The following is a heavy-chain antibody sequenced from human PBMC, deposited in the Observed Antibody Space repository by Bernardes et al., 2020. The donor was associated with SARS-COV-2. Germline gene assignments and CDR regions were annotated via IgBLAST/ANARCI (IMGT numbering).Heavy chain of an antibody. CDR2: ISGSGGST. J-gene: IGHJ3*02. CDR1: GFTFSSYA. CDR3: ARGAYSLNKSGPRSVFDI. Sequence: GGSLRLSCAASGFTFSSYAMSWVRQAPGKGLEWVSAISGSGGSTYYADSVKGRFTISRDNSKNTLNLQMNSLSAEDTAVYYCARGAYSLNKSGPRSVFDIWGQATMVTVSS. V-gene: IGHV3-23*01. D-gene: IGHD1-26*01.